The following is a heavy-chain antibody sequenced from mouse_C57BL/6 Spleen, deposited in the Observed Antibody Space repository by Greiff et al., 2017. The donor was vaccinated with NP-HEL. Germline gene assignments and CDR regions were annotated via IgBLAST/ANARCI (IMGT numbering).Heavy chain of an antibody. CDR3: ARLIGIYYGSSPYAMDY. CDR1: GIDFSRYW. Sequence: EVKVIESGGGLVQPGGSLKLSCAASGIDFSRYWMSWVRRAPGKGLEWIGEINPDSSTINYAPSLKDKFIISRDNAKNTLYLQMSKVRSEDTALYYCARLIGIYYGSSPYAMDYWGQGTSVTVSS. CDR2: INPDSSTI. D-gene: IGHD1-1*01. V-gene: IGHV4-1*01. J-gene: IGHJ4*01.